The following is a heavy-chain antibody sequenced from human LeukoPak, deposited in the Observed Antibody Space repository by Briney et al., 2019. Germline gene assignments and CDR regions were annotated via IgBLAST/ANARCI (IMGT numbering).Heavy chain of an antibody. Sequence: GGSLRLSCAASGFTVSSNYMSWVRQAPGKGLEWVSVIYSGGDTKYADSVKGRFTISRDSSKSTVYLQMNSLRVEDTAVYYCARGISMVRGVWYYFDYWGQGTLVTVSS. V-gene: IGHV3-53*01. CDR1: GFTVSSNY. J-gene: IGHJ4*02. CDR3: ARGISMVRGVWYYFDY. D-gene: IGHD3-10*01. CDR2: IYSGGDT.